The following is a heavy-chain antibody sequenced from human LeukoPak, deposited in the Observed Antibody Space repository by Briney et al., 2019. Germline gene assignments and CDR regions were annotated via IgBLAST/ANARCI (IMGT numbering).Heavy chain of an antibody. V-gene: IGHV4-59*01. J-gene: IGHJ4*02. Sequence: PSETLSLTCSVSGGSITNYYWSWIRQPPGKGLEWIGYIYYSGNTNSNPSLKSRVTISVDTSKNQFSLKLSSVTAADTAVYYCAGAREFSSSSGRAYYFDYWGQGTLVTVSS. CDR1: GGSITNYY. CDR2: IYYSGNT. D-gene: IGHD6-6*01. CDR3: AGAREFSSSSGRAYYFDY.